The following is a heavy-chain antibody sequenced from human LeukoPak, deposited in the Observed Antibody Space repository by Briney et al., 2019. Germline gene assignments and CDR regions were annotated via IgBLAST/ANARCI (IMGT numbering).Heavy chain of an antibody. D-gene: IGHD2-15*01. V-gene: IGHV3-23*01. J-gene: IGHJ4*02. CDR1: GFMFTDHA. CDR3: AKIGVGSGLDRVDY. CDR2: ISGSGGST. Sequence: GGSLRLSCAASGFMFTDHALSWVRQAPGKGLEWVSSISGSGGSTYYADSVKGRFTISRDNSKNTLYLQMNSLRAEDTAVYYCAKIGVGSGLDRVDYWGQETLVTVSS.